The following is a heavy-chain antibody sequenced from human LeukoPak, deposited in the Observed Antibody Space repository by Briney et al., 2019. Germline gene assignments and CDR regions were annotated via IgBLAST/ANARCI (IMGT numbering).Heavy chain of an antibody. Sequence: GGSLRLSCVASGFTFSNYGMNWVRQAPGKGLVWVSRIASDGSSTTYADSVKGRFSISRDNAKNTLYLQMNSLRVEDTAVYYCARGRPHGNDYWGQGTLVTVSS. D-gene: IGHD4-23*01. V-gene: IGHV3-74*01. CDR2: IASDGSST. J-gene: IGHJ4*02. CDR1: GFTFSNYG. CDR3: ARGRPHGNDY.